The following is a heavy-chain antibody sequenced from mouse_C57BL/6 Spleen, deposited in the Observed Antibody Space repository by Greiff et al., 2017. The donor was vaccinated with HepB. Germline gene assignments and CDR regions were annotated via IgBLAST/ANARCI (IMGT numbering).Heavy chain of an antibody. Sequence: QVQLQQPGAELVKPGASVKMSCKASGYTFTSYWITWVKQRPGQGLEWIGDIYPGSGSTNYNEKFKSKATLTVDTSSSTAYMQLSSLTSEDSAVYYCAPYYYGSSYDWYFDVWGTGTTVTVSS. CDR3: APYYYGSSYDWYFDV. V-gene: IGHV1-55*01. CDR2: IYPGSGST. D-gene: IGHD1-1*01. J-gene: IGHJ1*03. CDR1: GYTFTSYW.